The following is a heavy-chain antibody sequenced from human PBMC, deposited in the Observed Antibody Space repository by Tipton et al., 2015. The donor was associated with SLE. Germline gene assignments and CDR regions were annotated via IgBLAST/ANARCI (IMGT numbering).Heavy chain of an antibody. CDR3: ARAGRAWNLFDY. V-gene: IGHV4-30-2*01. CDR1: GGSISSGGYY. D-gene: IGHD1-1*01. Sequence: TLSLTCTVSGGSISSGGYYWSWIRQPPGKGLEWIGFLYPSGSTYYNPSLKSRVTISVHRSKNQFSLKLSSVTAADTAVYYCARAGRAWNLFDYWGQGTLVTVSS. CDR2: LYPSGST. J-gene: IGHJ4*02.